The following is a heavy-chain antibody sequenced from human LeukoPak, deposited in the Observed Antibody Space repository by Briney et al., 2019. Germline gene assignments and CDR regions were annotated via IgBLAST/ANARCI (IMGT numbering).Heavy chain of an antibody. CDR3: ARDNSGSQIPLGVGGALDY. J-gene: IGHJ4*02. CDR1: GGTFSSYA. Sequence: ASVKVSCKASGGTFSSYAISWVRQAPGQGLEWMGGIIPIFGTANYAQKFQGRVTITTDESTSTAYMELSSLRSEDTAVYYCARDNSGSQIPLGVGGALDYWGQGTLVTVSS. D-gene: IGHD1-14*01. V-gene: IGHV1-69*05. CDR2: IIPIFGTA.